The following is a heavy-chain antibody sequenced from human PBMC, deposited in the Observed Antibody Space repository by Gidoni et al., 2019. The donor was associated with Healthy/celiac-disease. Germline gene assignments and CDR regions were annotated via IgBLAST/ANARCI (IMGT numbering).Heavy chain of an antibody. CDR1: GFTCSSYA. Sequence: EVQLLESGGGLVQPGGSLRLSCAASGFTCSSYAMSLVRQAPGKGLGWVSAISGSGGSTYYADSVKGRFTISRDNSTNTLYLQMNSLRAEDTAVYSCAKDRPWSYWYFDLWGRGTLVTVSS. D-gene: IGHD2-8*01. V-gene: IGHV3-23*01. J-gene: IGHJ2*01. CDR2: ISGSGGST. CDR3: AKDRPWSYWYFDL.